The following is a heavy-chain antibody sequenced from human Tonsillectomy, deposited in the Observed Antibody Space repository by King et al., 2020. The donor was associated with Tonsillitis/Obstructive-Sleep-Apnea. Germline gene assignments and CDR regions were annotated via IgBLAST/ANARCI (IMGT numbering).Heavy chain of an antibody. V-gene: IGHV4-59*01. J-gene: IGHJ3*02. CDR1: GGSISSYY. D-gene: IGHD3-3*01. CDR3: ARGGYDFLSGQTFYGFDI. CDR2: IYYSGST. Sequence: QLQESGPGLVKPSETLSLTCTVSGGSISSYYWSWIRQPPGKGLEWIGYIYYSGSTNYNPSLKSRVTISVDTSKNQFSLKLSSVTAADTAVYYCARGGYDFLSGQTFYGFDIWGQGTMVTVSS.